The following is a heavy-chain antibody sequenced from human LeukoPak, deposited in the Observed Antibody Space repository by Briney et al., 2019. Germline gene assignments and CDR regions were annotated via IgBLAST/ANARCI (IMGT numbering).Heavy chain of an antibody. CDR1: GFTFSTYA. CDR2: ISNSDDST. Sequence: GGSLRLSCAASGFTFSTYAMSWDRQAPGQGLEWVSGISNSDDSTYYADSVKGRFTISRDNSKNTLYLQINSLRAEDTAVYYCAKSRHGYTYGKFDYWGQGTLVAVSS. CDR3: AKSRHGYTYGKFDY. J-gene: IGHJ4*02. D-gene: IGHD5-18*01. V-gene: IGHV3-23*01.